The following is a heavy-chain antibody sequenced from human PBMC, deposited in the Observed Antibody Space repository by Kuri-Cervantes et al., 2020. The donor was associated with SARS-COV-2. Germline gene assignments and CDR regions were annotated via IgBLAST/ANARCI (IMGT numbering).Heavy chain of an antibody. V-gene: IGHV3-23*01. CDR2: ISGSGGST. CDR1: GLTFSSYA. J-gene: IGHJ4*02. Sequence: GGSLRLSCAASGLTFSSYAMSWVRQAPGKGLEWVSTISGSGGSTYYADSVKGRFTISRDNSKNTLYLQVNSLRAEDTAVYYCAKDLTPGVVWGQGTLVTVSS. CDR3: AKDLTPGVV. D-gene: IGHD3-10*01.